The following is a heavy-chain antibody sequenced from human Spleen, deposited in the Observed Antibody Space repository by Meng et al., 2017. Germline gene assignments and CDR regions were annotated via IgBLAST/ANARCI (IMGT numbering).Heavy chain of an antibody. CDR1: GFSLSNARMG. D-gene: IGHD3-9*01. Sequence: SGPTLVKPTETLTLTCTVSGFSLSNARMGVSWIRQPPGKALEWLAHIFSNDEKSYSTSLKSRLTISKDTSKSQVVLTMTNMDPVDTATYYCARINRWGKILRYFDWLQTHDAFDIWGQGTMVTVSS. V-gene: IGHV2-26*01. J-gene: IGHJ3*02. CDR3: ARINRWGKILRYFDWLQTHDAFDI. CDR2: IFSNDEK.